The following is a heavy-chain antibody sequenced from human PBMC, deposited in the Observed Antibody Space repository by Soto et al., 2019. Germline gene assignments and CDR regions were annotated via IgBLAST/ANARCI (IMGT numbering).Heavy chain of an antibody. Sequence: SETLSLTCTISGGSNIRDGYYWSWIRQHPGKGLEWIAYISYSGSSYSNPSLKSRVTISADTSKNQFSLRLTSVTAADTAVYFCARATPAGSADFWGQGTLVTVSS. V-gene: IGHV4-31*03. CDR2: ISYSGSS. CDR1: GGSNIRDGYY. CDR3: ARATPAGSADF. J-gene: IGHJ4*02. D-gene: IGHD2-2*01.